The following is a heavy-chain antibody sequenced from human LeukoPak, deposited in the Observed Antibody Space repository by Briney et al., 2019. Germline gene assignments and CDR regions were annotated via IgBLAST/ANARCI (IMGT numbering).Heavy chain of an antibody. Sequence: GRSLTLSCAASGFTFSSYWLRWVRQAPGKGLEWVATIKQDGSEKYYVDSVRGRFTISRDNAKNSLDLQMDSLRAEDTAVYYCARDLLQGAGIQFDYWGQGSLVTVSS. CDR1: GFTFSSYW. CDR2: IKQDGSEK. J-gene: IGHJ4*02. D-gene: IGHD1-14*01. CDR3: ARDLLQGAGIQFDY. V-gene: IGHV3-7*01.